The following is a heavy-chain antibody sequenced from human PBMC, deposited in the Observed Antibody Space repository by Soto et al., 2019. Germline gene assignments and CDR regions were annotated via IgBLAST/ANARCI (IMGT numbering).Heavy chain of an antibody. CDR2: ICDDGSNK. V-gene: IGHV3-33*01. D-gene: IGHD6-6*01. Sequence: QVQLVESGGGVVQPGRSLRLSCAASGFTFSSYGMHWVRQAPGKGLEWVAVICDDGSNKYYADSVKGRFTISRDNSKNTLYLQMNSVRAEDTAVYYCARGIAAHPRSAFDIWGQGTMVTVSS. CDR1: GFTFSSYG. CDR3: ARGIAAHPRSAFDI. J-gene: IGHJ3*02.